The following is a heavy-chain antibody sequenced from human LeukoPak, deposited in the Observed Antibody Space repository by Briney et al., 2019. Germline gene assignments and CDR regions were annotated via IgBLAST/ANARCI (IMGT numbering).Heavy chain of an antibody. CDR2: ISAYNGNT. J-gene: IGHJ4*02. D-gene: IGHD1-26*01. Sequence: ASVKVSCTASGYTFTSYGISWVRQAPGQGLEWMGWISAYNGNTNYAQKLQGRVTMTTDTSTSTAYMELRSLRSDDTAVYYCARFSIWEGKYYFDYWGQGTLVTVSS. V-gene: IGHV1-18*01. CDR3: ARFSIWEGKYYFDY. CDR1: GYTFTSYG.